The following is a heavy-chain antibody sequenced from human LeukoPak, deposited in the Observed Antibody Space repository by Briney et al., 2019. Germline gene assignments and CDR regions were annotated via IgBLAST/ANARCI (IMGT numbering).Heavy chain of an antibody. D-gene: IGHD2/OR15-2a*01. CDR1: GGSFSGYY. CDR2: IVPRAGNT. J-gene: IGHJ6*02. Sequence: ETLSLTCAVYGGSFSGYYWSWIRQPPGKGLEWVSSIVPRAGNTYYADSVRGRFTISRDNSQNTLYLQMDSLRADDTAVYYCGITIPPFYYKFDMDVWGQGTTVTVSS. CDR3: GITIPPFYYKFDMDV. V-gene: IGHV3-53*03.